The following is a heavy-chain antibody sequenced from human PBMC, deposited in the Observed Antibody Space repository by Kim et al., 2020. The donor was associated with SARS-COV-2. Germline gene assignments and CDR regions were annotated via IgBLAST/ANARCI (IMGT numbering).Heavy chain of an antibody. CDR3: AKGRTGYGAFFDY. D-gene: IGHD5-12*01. CDR2: IRFDDTGT. J-gene: IGHJ4*02. Sequence: GGSLRLSCAASGFIFSNYAMNWVRQAPGKGLEWVSGIRFDDTGTYYADSVKGRFIISRDNSKNTYLQMSSLTVEDTAVYYCAKGRTGYGAFFDYWGQGTLVTVSS. CDR1: GFIFSNYA. V-gene: IGHV3-23*01.